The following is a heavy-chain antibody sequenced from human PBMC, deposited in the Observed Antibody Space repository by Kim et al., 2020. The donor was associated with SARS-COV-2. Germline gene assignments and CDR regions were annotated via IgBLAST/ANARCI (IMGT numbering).Heavy chain of an antibody. Sequence: SETLSLTCTVSGGSINSGYYYWSWIRQHPGKVLEWIGYIYHSGTTFYNPSLKSRVTMSVDTSENQFSLKLTSVTVADTAVYYCARTSDPAVTKPGFDYWGRGTLVTVSS. CDR2: IYHSGTT. CDR3: ARTSDPAVTKPGFDY. CDR1: GGSINSGYYY. J-gene: IGHJ4*02. D-gene: IGHD4-17*01. V-gene: IGHV4-31*03.